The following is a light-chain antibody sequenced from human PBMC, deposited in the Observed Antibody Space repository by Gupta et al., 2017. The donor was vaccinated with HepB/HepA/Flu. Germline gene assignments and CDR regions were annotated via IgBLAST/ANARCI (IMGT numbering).Light chain of an antibody. Sequence: EIVMTHSPATLSVSPGERATLSCMASQSVSSNLAWYQQKPGQAPRLLIYGVSTRATGIPARFSGSGSGTEFTLTISSLQSEDFAVYYCLQDTNWPRAFGQGTKVEIK. CDR1: QSVSSN. J-gene: IGKJ1*01. CDR2: GVS. CDR3: LQDTNWPRA. V-gene: IGKV3-15*01.